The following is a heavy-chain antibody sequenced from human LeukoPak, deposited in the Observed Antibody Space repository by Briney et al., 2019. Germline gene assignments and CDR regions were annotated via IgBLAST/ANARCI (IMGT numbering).Heavy chain of an antibody. Sequence: GGSLRPSCAASGFIFSSYNMNWVRQAPGKGLEWVSSISSSSSYIYYGDSVKGRFSISRDNAKNSLYLQMNSLRAEDTAMYYCARDGYSSSSFDFWGQGTLVTVSS. CDR3: ARDGYSSSSFDF. CDR1: GFIFSSYN. V-gene: IGHV3-21*01. CDR2: ISSSSSYI. J-gene: IGHJ4*02. D-gene: IGHD6-6*01.